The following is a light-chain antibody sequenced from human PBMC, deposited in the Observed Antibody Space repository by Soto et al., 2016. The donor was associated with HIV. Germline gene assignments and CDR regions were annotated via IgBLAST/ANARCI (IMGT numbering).Light chain of an antibody. J-gene: IGKJ3*01. CDR2: AAS. CDR3: QQANSFLGIT. CDR1: QGISNY. Sequence: DIQLTQSPSFLSASVGDRVTITCRASQGISNYLAWYQQKPGKAPKLLIYAASSSQSGVPSRFSGSGSGTDFTLTISSLQPEDFATYYCQQANSFLGITFGPGTKVDIK. V-gene: IGKV1-9*01.